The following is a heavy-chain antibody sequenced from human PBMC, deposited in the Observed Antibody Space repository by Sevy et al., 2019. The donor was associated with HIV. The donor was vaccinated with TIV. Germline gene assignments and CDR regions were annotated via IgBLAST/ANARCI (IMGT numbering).Heavy chain of an antibody. D-gene: IGHD6-13*01. CDR1: GFTFSSYW. CDR3: EAIATAGRDY. Sequence: GGSLRLSCAASGFTFSSYWMSWVRQAPGKGLEWVSTISGSGGSTYYADSVKGRFTISRDNSKKMLDLQMNSLRAEDTAVYYCEAIATAGRDYWGQGTLVTVSS. CDR2: ISGSGGST. J-gene: IGHJ4*02. V-gene: IGHV3-23*01.